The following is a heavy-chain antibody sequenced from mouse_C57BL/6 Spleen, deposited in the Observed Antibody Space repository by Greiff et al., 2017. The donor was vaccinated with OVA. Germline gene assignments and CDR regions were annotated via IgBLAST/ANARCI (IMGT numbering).Heavy chain of an antibody. V-gene: IGHV3-6*01. CDR1: GYSITSGYY. CDR2: ISYDGSN. J-gene: IGHJ3*01. D-gene: IGHD1-1*01. CDR3: ASVYYGSSFFAY. Sequence: EVKLVESGPGLVKPSQSLSLTCSVTGYSITSGYYWNWIRQFPGNKLEWMGYISYDGSNNYNPSLKNRISITRDTSKNQFFLKLNSVTTEDTATYYCASVYYGSSFFAYWGQGTLVTVSA.